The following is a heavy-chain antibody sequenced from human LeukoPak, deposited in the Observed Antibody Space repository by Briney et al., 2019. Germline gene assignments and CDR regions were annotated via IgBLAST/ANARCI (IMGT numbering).Heavy chain of an antibody. CDR1: GGTFSSYT. Sequence: ASVKVSCKASGGTFSSYTFSWVRQAPGQGLEWMGGIIPIFGTANYAQKFQGRVTITADESTSTAYMELSSLRSEDTAVYYCARALGVGELESTQRRGGYYYYMDVWGKGTTVTISS. J-gene: IGHJ6*03. D-gene: IGHD1-26*01. CDR3: ARALGVGELESTQRRGGYYYYMDV. V-gene: IGHV1-69*13. CDR2: IIPIFGTA.